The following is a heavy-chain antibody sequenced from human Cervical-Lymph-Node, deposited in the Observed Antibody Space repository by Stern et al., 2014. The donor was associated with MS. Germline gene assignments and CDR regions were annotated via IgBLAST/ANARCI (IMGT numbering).Heavy chain of an antibody. J-gene: IGHJ4*02. CDR3: ARGSLLRYFDWLPGY. CDR2: IDPNGGRT. Sequence: QLVQSGAEVKKPGASVKVSCQASGYTFTNYYMHWLRQAPGQGLEWVGIIDPNGGRTSYAQSFQGRVTLTRDTSTSTVYMELSSLKSEDTAVYYCARGSLLRYFDWLPGYWGQGTLITVSS. D-gene: IGHD3-9*01. CDR1: GYTFTNYY. V-gene: IGHV1-46*01.